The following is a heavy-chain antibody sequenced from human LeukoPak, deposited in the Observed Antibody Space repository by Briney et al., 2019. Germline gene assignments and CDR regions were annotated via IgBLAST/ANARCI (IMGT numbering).Heavy chain of an antibody. D-gene: IGHD2-15*01. CDR3: AERICSGGSCYSDY. CDR1: GGSFSGYY. V-gene: IGHV4-34*01. J-gene: IGHJ4*02. CDR2: INHSGST. Sequence: SETLSLTCADYGGSFSGYYWSWIRQPPGKGLEWMGEINHSGSTNYNPSLKSRVTISVDTSKNQFSLKLSSVTAADTAVYYCAERICSGGSCYSDYWGQGTLVTVSS.